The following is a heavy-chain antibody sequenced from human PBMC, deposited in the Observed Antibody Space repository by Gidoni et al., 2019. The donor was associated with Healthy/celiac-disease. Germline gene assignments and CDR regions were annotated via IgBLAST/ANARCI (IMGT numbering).Heavy chain of an antibody. V-gene: IGHV3-15*01. CDR3: TTDYGDYGMDV. J-gene: IGHJ6*02. Sequence: EVQLVESGGGLVKPGGSLRLSCAASGLTFSNAWMSWVRQAPGKGLEWVGRIKSKTDGGTTDYAAPVKGRFTISRDDSKNTLYLQMNSLKTEDTAVYYCTTDYGDYGMDVWGQGTTVTVSS. CDR1: GLTFSNAW. D-gene: IGHD4-17*01. CDR2: IKSKTDGGTT.